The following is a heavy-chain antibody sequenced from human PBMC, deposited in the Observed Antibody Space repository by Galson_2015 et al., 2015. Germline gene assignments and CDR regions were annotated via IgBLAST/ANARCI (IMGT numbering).Heavy chain of an antibody. CDR3: AKASSSSYHFDY. CDR2: ITGSGGVT. J-gene: IGHJ4*02. D-gene: IGHD6-13*01. V-gene: IGHV3-23*01. Sequence: SLRLSCAASGFTFSSYAMSWVRQAPGKGLEWVSAITGSGGVTNYEASVKGRFTISRDNSKNTLFLQMNSLRAEDTAVYYCAKASSSSYHFDYWGQGTLVTVSS. CDR1: GFTFSSYA.